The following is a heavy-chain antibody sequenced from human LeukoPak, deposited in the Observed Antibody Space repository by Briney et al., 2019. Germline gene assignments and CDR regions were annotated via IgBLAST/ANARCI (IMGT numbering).Heavy chain of an antibody. V-gene: IGHV4-39*01. CDR3: ARVHYGSGSLYYYYYYMDV. Sequence: SGTLSLTCAVSGGSISRSRYYWGWIRQPPGKGLEWIGSIYYGGSTYYSPSLKSRVTISVDTSKNQFSLKLTSVTAADTAVYYCARVHYGSGSLYYYYYYMDVWGKGTTVTISS. D-gene: IGHD3-10*01. CDR2: IYYGGST. CDR1: GGSISRSRYY. J-gene: IGHJ6*03.